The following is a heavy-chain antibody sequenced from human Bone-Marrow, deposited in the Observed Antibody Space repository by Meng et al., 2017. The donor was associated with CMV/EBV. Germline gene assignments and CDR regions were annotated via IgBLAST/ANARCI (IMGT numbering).Heavy chain of an antibody. J-gene: IGHJ4*02. CDR2: IEGDGNTK. CDR1: GFTFNDYW. Sequence: GESLKISCTVSGFTFNDYWMSWVRQAPGKGLEWVADIEGDGNTKYYADSVKGRCTISRDNAKKALYLQMNALRVEDTAVYYCASMWEGGYWGQGTLVTDSS. CDR3: ASMWEGGY. D-gene: IGHD1-26*01. V-gene: IGHV3-7*01.